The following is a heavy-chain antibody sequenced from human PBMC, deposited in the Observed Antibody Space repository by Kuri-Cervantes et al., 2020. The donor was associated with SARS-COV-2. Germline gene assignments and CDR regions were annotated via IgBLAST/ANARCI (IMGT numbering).Heavy chain of an antibody. V-gene: IGHV3-23*01. J-gene: IGHJ4*02. CDR2: ISGSGGNP. CDR1: GFTFGSFA. D-gene: IGHD6-19*01. CDR3: ARGGQWLVLGNGSIDY. Sequence: GGSLRLSCAASGFTFGSFAMSWVRHSPGKGLEWVSSISGSGGNPTYVASVKGRFTISRDNAKNSLYLQMNSLRAEDTAVYYCARGGQWLVLGNGSIDYWGQGTLVTVSS.